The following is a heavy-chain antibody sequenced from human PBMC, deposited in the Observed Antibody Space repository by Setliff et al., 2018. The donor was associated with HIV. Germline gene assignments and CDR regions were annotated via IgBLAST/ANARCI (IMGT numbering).Heavy chain of an antibody. J-gene: IGHJ4*02. CDR1: GFTFSNSW. CDR3: VTGVGTSSVDY. D-gene: IGHD3-22*01. CDR2: IKTKTQRGTT. V-gene: IGHV3-15*01. Sequence: LRLSCAASGFTFSNSWMTWVRQAPGKGLEWVGRIKTKTQRGTTDFAAPAKGRFIISRDDSKNTLYLQMNSLRSEDTAVYYCVTGVGTSSVDYWGQGTMVTVSS.